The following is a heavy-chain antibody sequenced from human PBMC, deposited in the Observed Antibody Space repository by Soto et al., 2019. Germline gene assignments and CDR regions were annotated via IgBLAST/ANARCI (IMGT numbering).Heavy chain of an antibody. CDR1: GFTFSNYW. CDR2: IKEDGTTN. CDR3: ARALGGAAAV. D-gene: IGHD3-16*01. J-gene: IGHJ4*02. V-gene: IGHV3-7*01. Sequence: EVQLVESGGGLVQPGGSLRLSCAASGFTFSNYWMHWVRQAPGKGLEWVANIKEDGTTNYYVDSVKGRFTISRDNTKNSLYLQMSSLRADDTAVYYCARALGGAAAVWGQGTLVPVSS.